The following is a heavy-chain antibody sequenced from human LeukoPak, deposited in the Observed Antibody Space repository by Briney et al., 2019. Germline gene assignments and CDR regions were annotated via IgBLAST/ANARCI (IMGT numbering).Heavy chain of an antibody. CDR3: VRSGGLPKFDY. V-gene: IGHV3-30-3*01. CDR2: ISYDGNTI. CDR1: GFTFSSYA. J-gene: IGHJ4*02. Sequence: GGSLRLSCAASGFTFSSYAMSWFRQASGKGLEWVAVISYDGNTIHYADSVKGRFTISRDNFKNTLYLQMDSLRAEDTAVYYCVRSGGLPKFDYWGQGTLVTVSS.